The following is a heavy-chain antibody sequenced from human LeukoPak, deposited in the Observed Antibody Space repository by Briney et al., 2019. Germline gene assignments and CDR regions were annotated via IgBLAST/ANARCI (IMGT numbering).Heavy chain of an antibody. Sequence: PGGSLRLSCAVSGFTFSDHYMGWIRQAPGQGLEWVANINQDGSEKYYLDSAKGRFTISRDNARNSLYLQVNSLRAEDTAVYYCARGGTSGYSSTRHFWGGNYYFDYWGQGSLVTVSS. CDR3: ARGGTSGYSSTRHFWGGNYYFDY. D-gene: IGHD2-2*01. CDR1: GFTFSDHY. V-gene: IGHV3-7*01. CDR2: INQDGSEK. J-gene: IGHJ4*02.